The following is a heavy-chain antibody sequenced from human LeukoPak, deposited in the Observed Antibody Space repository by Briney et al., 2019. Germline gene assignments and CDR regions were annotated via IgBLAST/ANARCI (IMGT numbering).Heavy chain of an antibody. CDR3: VKDPYSSSWYGGGEFDS. Sequence: GGSLRLSCAASGFTFDEYGMSWVRQAPGKGLEWVSGITWNSGSIGYADSVKGRFTISRDNAKNSLYLQMNSLRPEDTALYYCVKDPYSSSWYGGGEFDSWGQGTLVTVSS. CDR2: ITWNSGSI. V-gene: IGHV3-9*01. J-gene: IGHJ5*01. D-gene: IGHD6-13*01. CDR1: GFTFDEYG.